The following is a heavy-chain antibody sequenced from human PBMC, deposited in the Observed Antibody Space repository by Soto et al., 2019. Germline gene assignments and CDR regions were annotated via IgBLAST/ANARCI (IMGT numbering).Heavy chain of an antibody. D-gene: IGHD1-1*01. CDR1: GYTFTSYG. CDR2: ISAYNGNT. Sequence: ASVKVSCKASGYTFTSYGISWVRQAPGQGLEWMGWISAYNGNTNYAQKLQGRVTMTTDTSTSTAYMELRSLRSDDTAVYYCARDNKPRRTGTPFGYWGQGTLVTVSS. V-gene: IGHV1-18*01. J-gene: IGHJ4*02. CDR3: ARDNKPRRTGTPFGY.